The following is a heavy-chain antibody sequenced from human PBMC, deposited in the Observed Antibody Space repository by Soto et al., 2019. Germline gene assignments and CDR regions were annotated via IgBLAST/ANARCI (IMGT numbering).Heavy chain of an antibody. J-gene: IGHJ5*02. V-gene: IGHV3-23*01. CDR3: ANRRDCGAASCPSGHWFDP. D-gene: IGHD2-21*01. CDR2: ILGSGTT. CDR1: GFTSSAYA. Sequence: EVQLLESGGGLVQPGGSLRLSCAASGFTSSAYAMTWVRLAPGKGLEWVSTILGSGTTFYGDCAKGRFTISRDDSENTVYLQMRSLRDEDTAVYHGANRRDCGAASCPSGHWFDPWGQGTLVTVSA.